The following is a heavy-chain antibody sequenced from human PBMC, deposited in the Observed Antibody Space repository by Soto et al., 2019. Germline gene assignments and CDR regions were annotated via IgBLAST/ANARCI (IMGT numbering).Heavy chain of an antibody. CDR1: GCSFTSYW. D-gene: IGHD4-17*01. V-gene: IGHV5-51*01. Sequence: PGESLKISCKGSGCSFTSYWIGWVRQMPGKGLEWMGIIYPGDSDTRYSPSFQGQVTISADKSISTAYLQWSSLKASDTAMYYCARPLRVLDYGGNSLLNYYYYYGMDVWGQGTTVTVSS. J-gene: IGHJ6*02. CDR3: ARPLRVLDYGGNSLLNYYYYYGMDV. CDR2: IYPGDSDT.